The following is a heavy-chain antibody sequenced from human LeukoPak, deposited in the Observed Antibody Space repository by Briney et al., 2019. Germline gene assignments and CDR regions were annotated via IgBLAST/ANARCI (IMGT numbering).Heavy chain of an antibody. J-gene: IGHJ6*03. CDR1: GGSFSGYY. D-gene: IGHD3-3*01. CDR3: ARSPSGRYYDFWSGYLANYYYYMDV. V-gene: IGHV4-34*01. Sequence: SETLSLTCAVYGGSFSGYYWSWIRQPPGKGLEWIGSIYHSGSTYYNPSLKSRVTISVDTSKNQFSLKLSSVTAADTAVYYCARSPSGRYYDFWSGYLANYYYYMDVWGKGTTVTVSS. CDR2: IYHSGST.